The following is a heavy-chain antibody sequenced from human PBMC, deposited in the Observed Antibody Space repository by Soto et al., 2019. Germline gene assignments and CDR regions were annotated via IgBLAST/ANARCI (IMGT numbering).Heavy chain of an antibody. CDR1: GGSISSYY. CDR3: ARHGCTNGVCHVQFDP. D-gene: IGHD2-8*01. CDR2: IYYSGST. V-gene: IGHV4-59*08. J-gene: IGHJ5*02. Sequence: SETLSLTCTVSGGSISSYYLSWIRQPPGKGLEWIGYIYYSGSTNYNPSLKSRVTISVDTSKNQFSLKLSSATAADTAVYYCARHGCTNGVCHVQFDPWGQGTLVTVSS.